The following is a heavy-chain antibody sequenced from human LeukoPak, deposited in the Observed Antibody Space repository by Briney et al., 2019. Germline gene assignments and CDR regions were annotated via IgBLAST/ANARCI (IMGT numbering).Heavy chain of an antibody. D-gene: IGHD3-10*01. CDR3: ARGFYGSGSYSPPYYYMDV. J-gene: IGHJ6*03. V-gene: IGHV4-61*05. CDR2: IYYSGST. CDR1: GGSISSSSYN. Sequence: SETLSLTCTVSGGSISSSSYNWGWIRQPPGKGLEWIGYIYYSGSTNYNPSLKSRVTISVDTSKNQFSLKLSSVTAADTAVYYCARGFYGSGSYSPPYYYMDVWGKGTTVTISS.